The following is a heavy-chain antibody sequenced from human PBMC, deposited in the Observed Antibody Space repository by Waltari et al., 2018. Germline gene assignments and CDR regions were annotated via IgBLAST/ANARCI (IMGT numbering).Heavy chain of an antibody. CDR1: GFTFDDYA. J-gene: IGHJ4*02. D-gene: IGHD6-6*01. V-gene: IGHV3-43D*04. CDR2: ISWDGGST. CDR3: AKIARQGWDFDY. Sequence: EVQLVESGGVVVQPGGSLRLSCAASGFTFDDYAMHWVRQAPGKGLEWVSLISWDGGSTYYADSVKGRFTISRDNSKNPLYLQMNSLRAEDTALYYCAKIARQGWDFDYWGQGTLVTVSS.